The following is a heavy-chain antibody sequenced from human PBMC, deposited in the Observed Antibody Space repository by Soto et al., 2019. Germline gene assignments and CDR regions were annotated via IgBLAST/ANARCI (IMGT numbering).Heavy chain of an antibody. CDR3: TRLSRLEVYGFDP. J-gene: IGHJ5*02. CDR2: IKPRADNYAT. D-gene: IGHD2-8*02. CDR1: GFALSDSA. V-gene: IGHV3-73*01. Sequence: QLVESGGGLVQPGGSLKISCAASGFALSDSAVHWVRQASGKVLEWIGRIKPRADNYATAYAASVRGRFTIFRDDSRNTASLKMVNLQTEATARYFSTRLSRLEVYGFDPWGQGTLVTVSS.